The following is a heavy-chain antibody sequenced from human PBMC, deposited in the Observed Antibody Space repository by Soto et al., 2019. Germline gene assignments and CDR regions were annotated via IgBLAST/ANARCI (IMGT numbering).Heavy chain of an antibody. J-gene: IGHJ4*02. CDR1: GFTFSSYG. CDR2: ISYDGSNK. Sequence: GGSLRLSCAASGFTFSSYGMHWVRQAPGKGLEWVAVISYDGSNKYYADSVKGRFTISRDNSKNTLYLQMNSLRAEDTAVYYCAKDPTLNSYGGNAFFDYWGQGTLVTVSS. CDR3: AKDPTLNSYGGNAFFDY. V-gene: IGHV3-30*18. D-gene: IGHD4-17*01.